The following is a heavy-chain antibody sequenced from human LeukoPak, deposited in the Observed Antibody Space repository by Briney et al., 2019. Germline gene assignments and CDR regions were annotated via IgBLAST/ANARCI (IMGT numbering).Heavy chain of an antibody. CDR2: INTITGNP. V-gene: IGHV7-4-1*02. Sequence: ASVKVSCKASGYTFTSYAMNWVRQAPGRGLEWMGWINTITGNPTYAQGFTGRFVFSLDTSVSTAYLQISSLRAEDTAVYYCARSAPTNYFDYWGQGTLVTVSS. D-gene: IGHD1-1*01. J-gene: IGHJ4*02. CDR1: GYTFTSYA. CDR3: ARSAPTNYFDY.